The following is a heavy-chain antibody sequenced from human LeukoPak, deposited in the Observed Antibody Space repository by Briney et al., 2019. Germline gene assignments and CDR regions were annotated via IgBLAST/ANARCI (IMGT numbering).Heavy chain of an antibody. Sequence: PGGSLRLSCAASGFTFSSYAMSWVRQAPGKGLEWVSAISGSGGSTYSADSVKGRFTISRDNSKNTLYLKMNSLRAEDTAVYYCAKASFGYSGYDPLDFDYWGQGTLVTVSS. CDR2: ISGSGGST. CDR1: GFTFSSYA. V-gene: IGHV3-23*01. J-gene: IGHJ4*02. CDR3: AKASFGYSGYDPLDFDY. D-gene: IGHD5-12*01.